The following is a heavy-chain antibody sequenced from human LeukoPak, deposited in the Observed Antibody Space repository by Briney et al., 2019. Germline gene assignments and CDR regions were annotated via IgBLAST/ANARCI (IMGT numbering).Heavy chain of an antibody. CDR3: ARRGSYFDWALFDY. D-gene: IGHD3-9*01. J-gene: IGHJ4*02. CDR2: IYYSGST. V-gene: IGHV4-39*01. CDR1: GGSISSSSYY. Sequence: SETLSLTCTVSGGSISSSSYYWGWIRQPPGKGLEWIGSIYYSGSTYYNPSLKSRVTISVDTSKNQFSLKLSSVTAADTAVYYCARRGSYFDWALFDYWGQGTLVTVSS.